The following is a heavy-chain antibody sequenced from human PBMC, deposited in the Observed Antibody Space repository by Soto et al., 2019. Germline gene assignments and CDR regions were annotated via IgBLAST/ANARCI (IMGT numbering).Heavy chain of an antibody. J-gene: IGHJ5*01. CDR2: INSDGTSA. V-gene: IGHV3-74*01. CDR3: ARDPAPIGWYDF. CDR1: GFTLSSYW. Sequence: PGGSLRLACAASGFTLSSYWIDWVRQAPGKGRVWVSRINSDGTSAVYADSGKGRFTISRDNAKSTLYLQMDSLRAEDTAVYYCARDPAPIGWYDFWGQGTLVTVSS.